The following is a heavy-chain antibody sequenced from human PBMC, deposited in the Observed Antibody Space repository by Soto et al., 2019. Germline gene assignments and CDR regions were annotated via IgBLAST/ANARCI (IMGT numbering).Heavy chain of an antibody. CDR3: ARDPDYGDYGTSPADDY. Sequence: VASVKVSCKASGYTFASYHISWVRQAPGQGLEWMGWISAYNGNTNYAQKLQGRVTMTRDTSTSTAYMELSSLRSDDTAVYYCARDPDYGDYGTSPADDYWGQGTLVTVSS. D-gene: IGHD4-17*01. CDR2: ISAYNGNT. J-gene: IGHJ4*02. V-gene: IGHV1-18*01. CDR1: GYTFASYH.